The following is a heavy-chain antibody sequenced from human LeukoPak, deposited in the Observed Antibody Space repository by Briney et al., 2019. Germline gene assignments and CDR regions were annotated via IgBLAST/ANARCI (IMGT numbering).Heavy chain of an antibody. J-gene: IGHJ6*03. D-gene: IGHD1-14*01. CDR2: FYLIGST. CDR3: ASELGDRYNYYYMDV. Sequence: SETLSLTCIVSGFSITSGYYWGWIRQPPGKGLEWIGMFYLIGSTYYNQSLKSRVSISVDTYKKQFSMKLTSVTAADTAVYYCASELGDRYNYYYMDVWGKGTTVTVSS. CDR1: GFSITSGYY. V-gene: IGHV4-38-2*02.